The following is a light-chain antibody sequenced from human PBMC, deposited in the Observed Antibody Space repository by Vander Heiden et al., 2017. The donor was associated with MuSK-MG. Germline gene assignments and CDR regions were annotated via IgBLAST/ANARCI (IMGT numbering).Light chain of an antibody. J-gene: IGLJ2*01. CDR2: DDG. CDR1: RSGAKS. Sequence: SYVLTQPPSLSVAPVQPATITCGGNRSGAKSVHGYRQRQGQAPVLVVDDDGVRPSGIPERFSGSNSGKTATLTIAGVEGGDEDDYYCQVWDSTGDHLEEVFGGGTKLIVL. V-gene: IGLV3-21*02. CDR3: QVWDSTGDHLEEV.